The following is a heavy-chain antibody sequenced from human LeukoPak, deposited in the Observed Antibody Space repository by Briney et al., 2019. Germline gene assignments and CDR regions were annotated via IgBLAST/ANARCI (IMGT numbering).Heavy chain of an antibody. D-gene: IGHD1-7*01. V-gene: IGHV1-18*01. CDR1: GYTFTTYG. Sequence: ASVKVSCKASGYTFTTYGISWVRQAPGQGLEWMGWISAYNGNTIYAQKLQGRVTMTTDTSTSTVYMELRSLRSDDTAVYYCAFKLELPPSEVWFDPWGQGTLVTVS. CDR3: AFKLELPPSEVWFDP. CDR2: ISAYNGNT. J-gene: IGHJ5*02.